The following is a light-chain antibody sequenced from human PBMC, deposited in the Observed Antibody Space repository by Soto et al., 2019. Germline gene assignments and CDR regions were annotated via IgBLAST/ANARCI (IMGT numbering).Light chain of an antibody. Sequence: QAVVTQEPSLTVSPGGTVTLTCASSTGAVTSAYYPNWFQQKPGQAPRALIYSTNNKHFWTPARFSGSLLGGKAALTLSGAQPEDEADYYCLLYYGGAPYVVFGGGTKLTVL. V-gene: IGLV7-43*01. J-gene: IGLJ2*01. CDR3: LLYYGGAPYVV. CDR2: STN. CDR1: TGAVTSAYY.